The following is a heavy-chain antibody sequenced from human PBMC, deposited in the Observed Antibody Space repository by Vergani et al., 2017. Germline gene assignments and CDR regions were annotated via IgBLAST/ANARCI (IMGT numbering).Heavy chain of an antibody. CDR1: GGTFSSYA. D-gene: IGHD7-27*01. J-gene: IGHJ5*02. Sequence: QVQLVQSGAEVKKPGSLVKVSCKASGGTFSSYAISWVRQAPGQGLEWMGRIIPILGIANYAQKFQGRVTITADKSTSTAYMELSSLRSEDTGVYYCARDLGTAPVGDNWFDPWGQGTLVTVSS. CDR3: ARDLGTAPVGDNWFDP. CDR2: IIPILGIA. V-gene: IGHV1-69*04.